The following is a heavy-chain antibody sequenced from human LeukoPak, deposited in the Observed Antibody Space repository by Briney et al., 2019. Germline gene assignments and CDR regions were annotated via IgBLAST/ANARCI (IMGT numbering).Heavy chain of an antibody. CDR2: ISSGSRTI. Sequence: GGSVRLSCAASGFTYSNYSMNWLRQAPGKGLEWLSYISSGSRTIYYADSVKGRFTISIDNAKTSLYVQMNSLRAEDTAVYYCAREVYYVGSGYYHPGGFDYWGQGTLVTVSS. CDR3: AREVYYVGSGYYHPGGFDY. CDR1: GFTYSNYS. V-gene: IGHV3-48*01. J-gene: IGHJ4*02. D-gene: IGHD3-22*01.